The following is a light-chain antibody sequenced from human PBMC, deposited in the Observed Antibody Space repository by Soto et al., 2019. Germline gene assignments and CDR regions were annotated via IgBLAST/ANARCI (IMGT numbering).Light chain of an antibody. J-gene: IGKJ1*01. CDR2: DAS. CDR3: QQYSIWRT. CDR1: QNIRSS. Sequence: EVVMTQSPASLSASPGERVTLSCRASQNIRSSLAWYQQRPGQAPRLLIYDASTRATGIPPRFSGGGSGTEFTLTISSLQSEDFAVYYCQQYSIWRTFGQGTKVDIK. V-gene: IGKV3-15*01.